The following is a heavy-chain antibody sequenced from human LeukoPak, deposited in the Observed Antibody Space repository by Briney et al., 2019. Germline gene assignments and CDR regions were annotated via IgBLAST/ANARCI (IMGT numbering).Heavy chain of an antibody. J-gene: IGHJ4*02. CDR1: GFTFSSYG. CDR3: ARARYYYGSGSYQGDY. Sequence: GGSLRLSCAASGFTFSSYGMHWVRQAPGKGLEWVAFIRFDGSNKYYADSVKGRFTISRDNAKNSLYLQMNSLRAEDTAVYYCARARYYYGSGSYQGDYWGQGTLVTVSS. CDR2: IRFDGSNK. D-gene: IGHD3-10*01. V-gene: IGHV3-30*02.